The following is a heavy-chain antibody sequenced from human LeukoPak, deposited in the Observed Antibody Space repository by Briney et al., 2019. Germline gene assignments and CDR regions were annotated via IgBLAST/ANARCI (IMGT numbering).Heavy chain of an antibody. J-gene: IGHJ4*02. Sequence: PGGSLRLSCAASGFTFSSYSMNWVRQAPGKGLEWVSSISSSSYIYYADSVKGRFTISRDNAKNSLYLQMNSLRVEDTAVYHCARGTNGIYDFWGQGTLVTVSS. D-gene: IGHD2-21*01. CDR3: ARGTNGIYDF. CDR1: GFTFSSYS. V-gene: IGHV3-21*01. CDR2: ISSSSYI.